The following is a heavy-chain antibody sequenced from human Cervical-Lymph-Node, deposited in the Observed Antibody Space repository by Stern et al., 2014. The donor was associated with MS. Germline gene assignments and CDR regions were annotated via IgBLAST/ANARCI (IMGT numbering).Heavy chain of an antibody. Sequence: EMQLVESGGGLVQPGGSLRLSCAASGFTFSNYWMSWVRPAPGKGLEWVANIKQDGSEKYYVDSVKGRFTISRDNAKNSLYLQMNSLRAEDTAVYYCTRDLIYTGGSDYWGQGTLVTVSS. CDR3: TRDLIYTGGSDY. CDR1: GFTFSNYW. CDR2: IKQDGSEK. J-gene: IGHJ4*02. D-gene: IGHD3-16*01. V-gene: IGHV3-7*01.